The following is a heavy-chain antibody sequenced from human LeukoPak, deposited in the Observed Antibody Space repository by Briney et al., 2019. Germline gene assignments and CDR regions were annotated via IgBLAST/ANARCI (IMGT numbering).Heavy chain of an antibody. D-gene: IGHD3-10*01. V-gene: IGHV1-69*06. CDR2: IITISGTT. J-gene: IGHJ5*02. CDR3: ARAPAVGELLWFGVNWFDP. CDR1: GGTFSSYV. Sequence: GASVKVSCKASGGTFSSYVISWVRQAPGQGLEWMGGIITISGTTSYAQKFQGRVTITADTSTSTAYMEVSSLRAEDTAVYYCARAPAVGELLWFGVNWFDPWGQGTLVTVSS.